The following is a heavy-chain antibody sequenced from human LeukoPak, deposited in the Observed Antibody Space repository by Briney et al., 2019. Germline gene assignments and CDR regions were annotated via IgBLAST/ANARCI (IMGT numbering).Heavy chain of an antibody. CDR2: IYYSGSA. J-gene: IGHJ4*02. Sequence: SETLSLTCTVSGGAINSAGYYWSWIRQHPGKGLEWIGYIYYSGSAYYNPSLKSRVTIFMDTSKNQFSLKVSSVTAADTAMYYCATSSVSDSSGWRSVNYWGQGTLVTVSS. V-gene: IGHV4-31*03. D-gene: IGHD6-19*01. CDR3: ATSSVSDSSGWRSVNY. CDR1: GGAINSAGYY.